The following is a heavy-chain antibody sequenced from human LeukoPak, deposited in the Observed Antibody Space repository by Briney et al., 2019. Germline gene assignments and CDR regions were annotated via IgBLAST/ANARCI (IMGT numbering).Heavy chain of an antibody. Sequence: ASVKVSCKASGYTFTSYYMHWVRQAPGQGLEWMGIINPSGGSTSYAQKFQGRVTMTRDTSTSTVYMELSSLRSEDTAVYYCAKKLTMVVTDYYYYMDVWGKGTTVTVSS. CDR3: AKKLTMVVTDYYYYMDV. J-gene: IGHJ6*03. V-gene: IGHV1-46*01. D-gene: IGHD4-23*01. CDR1: GYTFTSYY. CDR2: INPSGGST.